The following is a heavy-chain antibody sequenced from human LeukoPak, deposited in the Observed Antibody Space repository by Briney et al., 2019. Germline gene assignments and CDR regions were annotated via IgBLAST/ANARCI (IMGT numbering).Heavy chain of an antibody. Sequence: ASVKVSCKASGGTFSSYAISWVRQAPGQGLEWMGGIIPIFGTANYAQKFQGRVTMTEDTSTDTAYMELSSLRSEDTAVYYCATGHYDFWSGYPDYWGQGTLVTVSS. V-gene: IGHV1-69*06. CDR1: GGTFSSYA. CDR2: IIPIFGTA. CDR3: ATGHYDFWSGYPDY. D-gene: IGHD3-3*01. J-gene: IGHJ4*02.